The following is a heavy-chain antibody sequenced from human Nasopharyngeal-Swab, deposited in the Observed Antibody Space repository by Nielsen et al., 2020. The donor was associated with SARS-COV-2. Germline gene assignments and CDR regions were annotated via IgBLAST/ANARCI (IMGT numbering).Heavy chain of an antibody. V-gene: IGHV3-30*19. D-gene: IGHD3-10*01. CDR2: IWYDGSNK. CDR1: GFTFSSYG. CDR3: ARDRITMVRGVINDAFDI. J-gene: IGHJ3*02. Sequence: GESLKISCAASGFTFSSYGMHWVRQAPGKGLEWVAVIWYDGSNKYYADSVKGRFTISRDNSKNTLYLQMNSLRAEDTAVYYCARDRITMVRGVINDAFDIWGQGTMATVSS.